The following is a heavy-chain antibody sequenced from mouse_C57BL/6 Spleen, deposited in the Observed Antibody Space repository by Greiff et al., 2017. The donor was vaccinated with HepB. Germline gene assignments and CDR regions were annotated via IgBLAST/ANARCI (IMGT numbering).Heavy chain of an antibody. CDR1: GYAFSSSW. CDR2: IYPGDGDT. V-gene: IGHV1-82*01. D-gene: IGHD1-1*01. J-gene: IGHJ4*01. Sequence: QVQLQQSGPELVKPGASVKISCKASGYAFSSSWMNWVKQRPGKGLEWIGRIYPGDGDTNYNGKFKGKATLTADKSSSTAYMQLSSRTSRDSAVYICARDYYGSRRAMDYWGEGTSVTVSS. CDR3: ARDYYGSRRAMDY.